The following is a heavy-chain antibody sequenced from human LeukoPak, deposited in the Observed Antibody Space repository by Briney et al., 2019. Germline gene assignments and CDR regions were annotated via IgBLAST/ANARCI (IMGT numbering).Heavy chain of an antibody. CDR1: GGSISSYY. CDR3: ARGRRYGGNSSIGYPNYYYYYMDV. CDR2: IYYSGST. V-gene: IGHV4-59*01. J-gene: IGHJ6*03. D-gene: IGHD4-23*01. Sequence: NTSETLPLTCTVSGGSISSYYWSWIRQPPGKGLEWIGYIYYSGSTNYNPSLKSRVTISVDTSKNQFSLKLSSVTAADTAVYYCARGRRYGGNSSIGYPNYYYYYMDVWGKGTTVTVSS.